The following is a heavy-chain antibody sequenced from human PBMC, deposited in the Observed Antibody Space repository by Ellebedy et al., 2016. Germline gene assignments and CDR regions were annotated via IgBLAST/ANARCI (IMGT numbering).Heavy chain of an antibody. CDR2: IKQDGTDQ. D-gene: IGHD4-17*01. Sequence: GGSLRLXXAASGFTFSSFWMSWVRQAPGKGLEWVANIKQDGTDQYYVDSVKGRFTISRDNAKNSLYLQMDSLGAEDTAVYYCARDEDLPDYGDYFASIDYWGQGTLVTVSS. V-gene: IGHV3-7*03. CDR3: ARDEDLPDYGDYFASIDY. J-gene: IGHJ4*02. CDR1: GFTFSSFW.